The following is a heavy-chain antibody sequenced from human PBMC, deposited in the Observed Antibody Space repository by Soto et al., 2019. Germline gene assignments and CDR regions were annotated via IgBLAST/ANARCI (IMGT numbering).Heavy chain of an antibody. V-gene: IGHV4-39*01. Sequence: PSETLSLTCTVSGGSISRTSFYWDWIRQTPGKGLEWIGSIYYSGSTYYNPSLESRVTIXXXXSXNXFXLXXXSVTXADTAVVYCARRNSLRSNYLDYWGQGTVVTVSS. CDR2: IYYSGST. D-gene: IGHD1-1*01. CDR3: ARRNSLRSNYLDY. CDR1: GGSISRTSFY. J-gene: IGHJ4*02.